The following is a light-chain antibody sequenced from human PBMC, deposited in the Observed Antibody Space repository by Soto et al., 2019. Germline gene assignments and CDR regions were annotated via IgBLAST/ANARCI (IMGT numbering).Light chain of an antibody. J-gene: IGLJ1*01. CDR1: SSDVGGYNF. Sequence: QSALTQPRSVSGSPGQSVTISCTGTSSDVGGYNFVSWYQQYPGKAPKLIIYDVTKGPSGVPDRFSGSKSGNTASLTISGLQTDDEVDYYCCSYAGSYTHVFGTGTKVTV. V-gene: IGLV2-11*01. CDR2: DVT. CDR3: CSYAGSYTHV.